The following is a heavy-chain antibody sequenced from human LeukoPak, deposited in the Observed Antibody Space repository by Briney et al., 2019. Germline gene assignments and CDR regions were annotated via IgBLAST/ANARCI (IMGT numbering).Heavy chain of an antibody. CDR3: ARANYYDSSGYLDYFDY. CDR1: GGSISSYY. Sequence: SETLSLTCTVSGGSISSYYWSWIRQPAGKGLEWIGRIYTSGSTNYNPSLKSRVTMSVDTSKNQFSLRLSSVTAADTAVYYCARANYYDSSGYLDYFDYWGQGTLVTVSS. J-gene: IGHJ4*02. V-gene: IGHV4-4*07. CDR2: IYTSGST. D-gene: IGHD3-22*01.